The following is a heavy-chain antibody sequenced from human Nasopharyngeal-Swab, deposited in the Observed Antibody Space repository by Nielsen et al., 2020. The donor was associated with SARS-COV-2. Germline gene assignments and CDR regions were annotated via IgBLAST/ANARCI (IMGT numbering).Heavy chain of an antibody. CDR2: ISGSGGRT. CDR3: AKDGNARNYYYGMDV. CDR1: GFTFDNYA. D-gene: IGHD2-8*01. J-gene: IGHJ6*02. Sequence: GESLKISCAASGFTFDNYAMSWVRQAPGKGLEWVSAISGSGGRTYFADSVKGRFTISRDNSKNTLYLQMNSLRAEDTAVYYCAKDGNARNYYYGMDVWGQGTTVTVSS. V-gene: IGHV3-23*01.